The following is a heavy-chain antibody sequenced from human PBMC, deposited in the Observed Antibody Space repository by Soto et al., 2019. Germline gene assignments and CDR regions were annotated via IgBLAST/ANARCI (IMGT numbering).Heavy chain of an antibody. J-gene: IGHJ4*02. Sequence: EVQLVESGGGLVQPGGSLRLSCAASGFTFSNYWMSWVRQAPGKGLEWVANIKQDGTEKNYVDSVRGRFTISRDNAKNSLYLQLSSLIAEDTAVYYCASVAIWGQGTLVTVSS. D-gene: IGHD5-12*01. CDR1: GFTFSNYW. V-gene: IGHV3-7*01. CDR2: IKQDGTEK. CDR3: ASVAI.